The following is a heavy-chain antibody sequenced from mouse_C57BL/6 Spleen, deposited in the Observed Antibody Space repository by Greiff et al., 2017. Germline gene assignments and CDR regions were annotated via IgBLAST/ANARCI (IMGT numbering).Heavy chain of an antibody. J-gene: IGHJ2*01. Sequence: VQLQQPGAELVMPGASVKLSCKASGYTFTSYWMHWVKQRPGQGLEWIGEIDPSDSYTNYNQKFKGKSTLTVDKSSSTAYMQLSSLTSEDSAVYYCARYDDGYYFDYWGQGTTLTVSS. D-gene: IGHD2-3*01. CDR1: GYTFTSYW. CDR3: ARYDDGYYFDY. CDR2: IDPSDSYT. V-gene: IGHV1-69*01.